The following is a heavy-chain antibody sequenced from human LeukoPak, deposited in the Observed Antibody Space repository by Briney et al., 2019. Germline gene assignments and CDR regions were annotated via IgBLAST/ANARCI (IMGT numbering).Heavy chain of an antibody. J-gene: IGHJ5*02. D-gene: IGHD3-3*01. CDR3: ASVKLRFLEWSERNNWFDP. CDR2: INHSGST. CDR1: GGSFSGYY. Sequence: SETLSLTCAVYGGSFSGYYWSWIRQPPGKGLEWIGEINHSGSTNYNPSLKSRVTISVDTSKNQFSLKLSSVTAADTAVYYCASVKLRFLEWSERNNWFDPWGQGTLVIVSS. V-gene: IGHV4-34*01.